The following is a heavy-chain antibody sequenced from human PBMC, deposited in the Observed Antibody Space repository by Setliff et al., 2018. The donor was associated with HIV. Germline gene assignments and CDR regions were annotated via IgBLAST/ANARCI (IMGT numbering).Heavy chain of an antibody. Sequence: PGGSLRLSCAASGFTFSSYWVHWVRQTPGKGLMWVSRINTDGSDTSYADSVKGRFTVSRDNSRTTVFLQMNSLRVEDTAVYYCAKRLVRTFDFWGQGTLVTVSS. CDR1: GFTFSSYW. CDR2: INTDGSDT. V-gene: IGHV3-74*01. D-gene: IGHD3-9*01. J-gene: IGHJ4*02. CDR3: AKRLVRTFDF.